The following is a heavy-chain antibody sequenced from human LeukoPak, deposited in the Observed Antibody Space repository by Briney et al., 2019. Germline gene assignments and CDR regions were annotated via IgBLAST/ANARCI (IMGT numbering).Heavy chain of an antibody. Sequence: PSETLSLTCTVSGGSISSYYWSWIRQPPGKGLEWIGYIYYSGSTNYNPSLKSRFTISVDTSKNQFSLKLSSVTAADTAVYYCARGTYYYDSSGYYLTGYYYYGMDVWGQGTTVTVSS. J-gene: IGHJ6*02. CDR1: GGSISSYY. D-gene: IGHD3-22*01. CDR3: ARGTYYYDSSGYYLTGYYYYGMDV. CDR2: IYYSGST. V-gene: IGHV4-59*01.